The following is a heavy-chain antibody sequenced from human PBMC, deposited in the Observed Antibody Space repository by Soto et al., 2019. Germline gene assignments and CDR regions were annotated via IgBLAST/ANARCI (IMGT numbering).Heavy chain of an antibody. CDR1: GYTFTSYG. J-gene: IGHJ4*02. D-gene: IGHD1-26*01. Sequence: QVQLVQSGAEEKKPGASVKVSCKASGYTFTSYGIHWVRQAPGQGLEWMGWINAGNGYKTYSQKFQGRVTITRDTSASTAYMELTSLRSEDTAVYYCARGNRGSHYFDYWGQGTRVTVSS. CDR3: ARGNRGSHYFDY. CDR2: INAGNGYK. V-gene: IGHV1-3*05.